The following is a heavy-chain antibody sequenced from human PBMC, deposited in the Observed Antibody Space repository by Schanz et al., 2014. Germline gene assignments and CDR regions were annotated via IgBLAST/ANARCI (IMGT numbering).Heavy chain of an antibody. CDR3: AKTPREYCNYDNCPNWFDS. D-gene: IGHD2-15*01. CDR1: GFTFENYA. V-gene: IGHV3-23*04. J-gene: IGHJ5*01. Sequence: EVQLVESGGGVVRPGGSLRLSCAASGFTFENYALTWVRQVPGKGLEWVSAISGSGGSTYYADSVKGRFTISRDNSKNTLYLQMNSLRAEDTAVYYCAKTPREYCNYDNCPNWFDSWGQGTLVTVSS. CDR2: ISGSGGST.